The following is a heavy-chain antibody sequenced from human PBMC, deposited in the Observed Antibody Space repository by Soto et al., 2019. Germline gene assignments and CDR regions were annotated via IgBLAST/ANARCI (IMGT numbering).Heavy chain of an antibody. D-gene: IGHD6-19*01. Sequence: AGGSLRLSCAASGFTFSVSAMSWVRQAPGKGLEHVASITRSGSEAFYGDSVRGRFSMSRDNSKNMLILEMNSLRVEDTARYYCAKEGSASGWYRESWGQGALVT. CDR3: AKEGSASGWYRES. CDR1: GFTFSVSA. J-gene: IGHJ1*01. V-gene: IGHV3-23*01. CDR2: ITRSGSEA.